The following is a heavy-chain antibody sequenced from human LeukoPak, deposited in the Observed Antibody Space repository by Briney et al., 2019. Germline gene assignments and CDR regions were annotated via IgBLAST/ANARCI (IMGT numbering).Heavy chain of an antibody. CDR3: ARKYCSSTSCLFDY. Sequence: GGSLRLSCAASGFIHRCYEMNWVRQAPGKGLEWDSYISTSGSPIYYADSVKGRFTISRDNAKNSLYLQMNSLRAEDTAVYYCARKYCSSTSCLFDYWGQGTLVTVSS. J-gene: IGHJ4*02. D-gene: IGHD2-2*01. CDR1: GFIHRCYE. V-gene: IGHV3-48*03. CDR2: ISTSGSPI.